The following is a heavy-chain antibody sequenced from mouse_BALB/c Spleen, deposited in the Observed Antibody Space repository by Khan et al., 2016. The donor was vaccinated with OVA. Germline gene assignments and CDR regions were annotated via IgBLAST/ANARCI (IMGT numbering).Heavy chain of an antibody. CDR3: VRVHGGY. V-gene: IGHV9-3-1*01. Sequence: QIQLVQSGPELKKPGETVKISCKASGYTFKNYVMNWVKQSPGKGLKWMGWINTYTGEPTYADDFKGRFAFSLETSASPAYLQINSLTNEDTATYFCVRVHGGYWGQGTTLTVSS. CDR2: INTYTGEP. J-gene: IGHJ2*01. CDR1: GYTFKNYV.